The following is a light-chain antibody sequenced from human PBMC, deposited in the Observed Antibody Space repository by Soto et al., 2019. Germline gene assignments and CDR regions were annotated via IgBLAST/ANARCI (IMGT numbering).Light chain of an antibody. V-gene: IGKV3-15*01. CDR2: DAS. Sequence: EIVMTQSPATVSLSPGERATLSCRASQSVSGYLAWYQQKPGQAPRLLIYDASTRDTGIPARFSGSGSGTEFTLTISSLQSEDFAVYYCQQYSNWPRTFGQGTKLEIK. CDR3: QQYSNWPRT. J-gene: IGKJ2*01. CDR1: QSVSGY.